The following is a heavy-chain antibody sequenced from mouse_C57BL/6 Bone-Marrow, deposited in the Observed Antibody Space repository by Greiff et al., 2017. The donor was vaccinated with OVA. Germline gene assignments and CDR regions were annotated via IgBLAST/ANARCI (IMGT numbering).Heavy chain of an antibody. CDR3: TSPFTTEWAMDY. Sequence: VQLQQSGAELVRPGASVTLSCKASGYTFTDYEMHWVKQTPVHGLEWIGAIDPETGGTAYNQKFKGKAILTADKSSSTAYMELRSLTSEDSSVYYCTSPFTTEWAMDYWGQGTSVTVSS. J-gene: IGHJ4*01. V-gene: IGHV1-15*01. D-gene: IGHD1-1*01. CDR1: GYTFTDYE. CDR2: IDPETGGT.